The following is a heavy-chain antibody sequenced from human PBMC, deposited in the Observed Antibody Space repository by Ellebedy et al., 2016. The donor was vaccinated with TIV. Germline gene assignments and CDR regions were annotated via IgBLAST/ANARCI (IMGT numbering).Heavy chain of an antibody. J-gene: IGHJ4*02. Sequence: AASVKVSCKASGYTFSTYAMHWVRQAPGHRLEWMGWINAGTANTKYSQKFQGRVTITRDTSASTAYMELSRLRSEDTAVYYCARSGDTSMAFTPSLDYWGQGTLVTVSS. D-gene: IGHD5-18*01. CDR1: GYTFSTYA. CDR2: INAGTANT. CDR3: ARSGDTSMAFTPSLDY. V-gene: IGHV1-3*01.